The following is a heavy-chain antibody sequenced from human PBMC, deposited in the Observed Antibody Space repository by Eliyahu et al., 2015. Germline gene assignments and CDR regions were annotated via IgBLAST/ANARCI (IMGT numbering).Heavy chain of an antibody. CDR1: GFTFQNFG. CDR3: AKDSFQPHNFDWGQHHYSPFGS. D-gene: IGHD1-1*01. CDR2: LYGFGDYT. V-gene: IGHV3-23*01. Sequence: DVSLLQSGGGVIQPGGFVRLSCAASGFTFQNFGLSWVRQAPGKGLXXGRALYGFGDYTYNADSVNGRFFISRDNSRNILFLQMNNVRVEDTAVYYCAKDSFQPHNFDWGQHHYSPFGSWGQGSLVTVSS. J-gene: IGHJ4*02.